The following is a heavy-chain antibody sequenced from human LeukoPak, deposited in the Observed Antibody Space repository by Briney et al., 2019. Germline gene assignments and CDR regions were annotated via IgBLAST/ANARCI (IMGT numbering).Heavy chain of an antibody. Sequence: GGSLRLSCVASGFSFRDYYFSWVRRAPGQGLEWLSFISASGNIIHYEDSVKGRFTISRDDAKNSVFLQMDSLRTEDTALYYCARHMVITPFDSWGQGTLVTVSS. CDR3: ARHMVITPFDS. CDR2: ISASGNII. J-gene: IGHJ4*02. D-gene: IGHD4/OR15-4a*01. V-gene: IGHV3-11*01. CDR1: GFSFRDYY.